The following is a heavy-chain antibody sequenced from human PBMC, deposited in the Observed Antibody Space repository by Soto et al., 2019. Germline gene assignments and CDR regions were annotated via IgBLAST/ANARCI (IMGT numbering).Heavy chain of an antibody. J-gene: IGHJ3*02. CDR2: IYYSGST. CDR1: GGSVSSGSYY. D-gene: IGHD4-4*01. Sequence: SETLSVTCTVSGGSVSSGSYYWSWIRQPPGKGLEWIGYIYYSGSTNYNPSLKSRVTISVDTSKNQFSLRLSSVTAADTAVYYCARGRRLTTVNTSDAFDIWGQGTMVPVSS. CDR3: ARGRRLTTVNTSDAFDI. V-gene: IGHV4-61*01.